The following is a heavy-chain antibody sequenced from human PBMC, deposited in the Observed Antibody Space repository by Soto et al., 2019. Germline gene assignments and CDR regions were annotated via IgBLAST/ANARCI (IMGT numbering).Heavy chain of an antibody. CDR3: VRRHVSATGIDWFDP. V-gene: IGHV1-3*01. D-gene: IGHD6-13*01. CDR2: INAANGDT. CDR1: GYTFTSYD. Sequence: ASGKVCCKACGYTFTSYDIHWVRQAPGQRLEWMGWINAANGDTKYSPKFQGRVTITRDTSASTAYMELSSLRSEDTAVYYCVRRHVSATGIDWFDPWGQGTLVTVSS. J-gene: IGHJ5*02.